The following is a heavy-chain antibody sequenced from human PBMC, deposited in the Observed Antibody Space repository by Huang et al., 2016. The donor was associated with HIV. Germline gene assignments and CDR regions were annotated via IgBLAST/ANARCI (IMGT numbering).Heavy chain of an antibody. J-gene: IGHJ5*01. Sequence: EVQLLESGGGLVQPGGSLRLSCAASDFTFNTYAMTCVRKAPGKGVGWVSTISGGGGTTIYADSVRGRFTISRDNSKNTVHLQMNSLRVEDTAVYYCAKVELGYNNGWYVSWGQGTLVTVSS. CDR3: AKVELGYNNGWYVS. V-gene: IGHV3-23*01. CDR2: ISGGGGTT. CDR1: DFTFNTYA. D-gene: IGHD6-19*01.